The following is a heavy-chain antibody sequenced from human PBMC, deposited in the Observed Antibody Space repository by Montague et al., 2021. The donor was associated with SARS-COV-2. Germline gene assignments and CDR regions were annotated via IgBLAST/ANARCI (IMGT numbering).Heavy chain of an antibody. CDR3: AQETAAIGNPLFDS. CDR1: GFTFSSYA. Sequence: SLRLSCAASGFTFSSYAMSWVRQAPGKGLEWVSGIVSNGRKSFYADSVKGRFVISRDNSDKMVYLQLNSLRAEDTAIYYCAQETAAIGNPLFDSWGQGTLITVSS. D-gene: IGHD4-23*01. J-gene: IGHJ4*02. CDR2: IVSNGRKS. V-gene: IGHV3-23*01.